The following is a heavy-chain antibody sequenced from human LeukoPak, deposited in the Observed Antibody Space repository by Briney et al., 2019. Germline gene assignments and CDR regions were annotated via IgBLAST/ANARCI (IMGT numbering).Heavy chain of an antibody. D-gene: IGHD2-15*01. CDR2: ISSSSSYI. J-gene: IGHJ6*03. Sequence: PGGSLRLSCAASGFTFSRHSINWVRQAPGKGLEWVSSISSSSSYIYYADSVKGRFTISRDNAKNSLYLQMNSLRAEDTAVYYCARDRGVDYCSGGSCSHYYYYMDVWGKGTTVTISS. CDR3: ARDRGVDYCSGGSCSHYYYYMDV. V-gene: IGHV3-21*01. CDR1: GFTFSRHS.